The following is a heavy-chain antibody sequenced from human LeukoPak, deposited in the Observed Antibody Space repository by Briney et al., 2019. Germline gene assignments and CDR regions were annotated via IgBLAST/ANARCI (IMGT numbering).Heavy chain of an antibody. V-gene: IGHV1-46*01. D-gene: IGHD2-15*01. CDR1: GYTFTSYY. J-gene: IGHJ6*02. Sequence: ASVKVSCKASGYTFTSYYMHWVRRAPGQGLEWMGIINPSGGSTSYAQKFQGRVTMTRDTSTSTVYMELSSLRSEDTAVYYCARDQGSGDYYYYGMDVWGQGTTVTVSS. CDR2: INPSGGST. CDR3: ARDQGSGDYYYYGMDV.